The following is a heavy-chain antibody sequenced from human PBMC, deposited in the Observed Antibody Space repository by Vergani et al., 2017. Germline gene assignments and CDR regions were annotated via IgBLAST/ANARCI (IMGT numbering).Heavy chain of an antibody. CDR3: ARTNYYYYGMDV. CDR2: INPNSGGT. J-gene: IGHJ6*02. CDR1: GYTFTGYY. V-gene: IGHV1-2*02. Sequence: QVQLVQSGAEVKKPGASVKVSCKASGYTFTGYYMHWVRQAPGQGLEWMGWINPNSGGTHYAQKFQGRVTMTRDTSISTAYMELSRLRSDDTAVYYCARTNYYYYGMDVWGQGTTVTVSS.